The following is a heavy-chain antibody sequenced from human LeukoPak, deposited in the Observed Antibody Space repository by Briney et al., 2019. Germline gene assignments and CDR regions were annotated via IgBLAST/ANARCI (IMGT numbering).Heavy chain of an antibody. CDR2: INHSGST. J-gene: IGHJ4*02. D-gene: IGHD3-9*01. CDR3: ARLVTTIDY. Sequence: SETLSLTCAVYGGSFSGYYWSWIRQPPGKGLEWIGEINHSGSTNYNPSLKSRVTISVDTSKNQFSLKLSSVTAADTAVYYCARLVTTIDYWGQGTLVTVSS. CDR1: GGSFSGYY. V-gene: IGHV4-34*01.